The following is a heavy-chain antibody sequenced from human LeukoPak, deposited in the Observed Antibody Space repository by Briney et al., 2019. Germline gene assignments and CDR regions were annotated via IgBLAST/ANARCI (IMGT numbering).Heavy chain of an antibody. CDR1: GYSFTSYW. V-gene: IGHV5-51*01. Sequence: GESLKISCKGSGYSFTSYWIGWVRQMPGKGLEWMGIIYPGDSDTRYSPSFQGQVTISADKSISTAYLQWSSLKASDTAMYYCARLPRPVTQYLYFDYWGQGTLVTVSS. CDR2: IYPGDSDT. CDR3: ARLPRPVTQYLYFDY. D-gene: IGHD4-17*01. J-gene: IGHJ4*02.